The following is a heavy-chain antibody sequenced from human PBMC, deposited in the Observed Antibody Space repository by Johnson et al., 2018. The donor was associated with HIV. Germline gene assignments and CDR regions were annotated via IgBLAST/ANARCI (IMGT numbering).Heavy chain of an antibody. D-gene: IGHD3-10*01. Sequence: EVQLVESGGGLVKPGGSLRLSCAASGFTFSNAWMSWVRQAPGKGLEWVGRIKSKTDGGTTDYAAPVKGRFTISRDNSKNTLYLQMNSLRAEDTAVYYCAKALRIFGSGVKEAFDIWGQGTMVTVSS. CDR3: AKALRIFGSGVKEAFDI. J-gene: IGHJ3*02. CDR2: IKSKTDGGTT. CDR1: GFTFSNAW. V-gene: IGHV3-15*05.